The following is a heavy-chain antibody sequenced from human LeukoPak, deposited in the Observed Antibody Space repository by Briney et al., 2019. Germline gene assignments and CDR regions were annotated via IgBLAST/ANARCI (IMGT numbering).Heavy chain of an antibody. J-gene: IGHJ6*02. CDR2: ISYDGNNK. CDR3: AREPYYYGSGSTYYYYGMDV. CDR1: GFTFSNYT. D-gene: IGHD3-10*01. V-gene: IGHV3-30-3*01. Sequence: GGSLRLSCAASGFTFSNYTIHWVRQAPGKGLEWVAVISYDGNNKYYADSVKGRFTISRDNSKNTLYLQMNSLRAEDTAVYYSAREPYYYGSGSTYYYYGMDVWGQGTTATVSS.